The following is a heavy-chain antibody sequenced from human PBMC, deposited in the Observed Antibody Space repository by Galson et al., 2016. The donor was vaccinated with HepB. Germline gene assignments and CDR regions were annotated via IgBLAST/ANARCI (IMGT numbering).Heavy chain of an antibody. CDR1: GDSVSSNSAG. D-gene: IGHD7-27*01. V-gene: IGHV6-1*01. Sequence: CAISGDSVSSNSAGWNWIRQSPSRGLEWLGRTFYRSNWQNHYAESVKGRITINPDTSRNQFSLHLNSVTPEDTGVYYCARSYLLGRGFGWWGQGTLVTVSS. J-gene: IGHJ4*02. CDR3: ARSYLLGRGFGW. CDR2: TFYRSNWQN.